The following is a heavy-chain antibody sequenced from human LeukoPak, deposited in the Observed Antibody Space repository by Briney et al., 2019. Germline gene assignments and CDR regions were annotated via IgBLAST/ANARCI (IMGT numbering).Heavy chain of an antibody. CDR2: ISGSGGST. CDR3: ATSPRVTLYVMGDFAY. J-gene: IGHJ4*02. D-gene: IGHD3-16*01. V-gene: IGHV3-23*01. Sequence: GGSLRLSCAVSGVNNYAISWVRQAPGKGLEWVSAISGSGGSTYYADSVKGRFAISRGTSENTIYLQMNSLRAEDTAVYYCATSPRVTLYVMGDFAYWGQGTLVTVSS. CDR1: GVNNYA.